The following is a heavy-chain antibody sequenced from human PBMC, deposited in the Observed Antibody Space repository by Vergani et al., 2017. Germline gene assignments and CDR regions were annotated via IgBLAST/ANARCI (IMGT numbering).Heavy chain of an antibody. V-gene: IGHV5-51*01. CDR2: IYPGDSEV. D-gene: IGHD3-10*01. J-gene: IGHJ3*01. CDR1: GYIFSNFW. Sequence: EKQLVQSGSETKKPGESLKISCQAFGYIFSNFWIGWVRQRPGRGLEWMGIIYPGDSEVKSNPTFRGQVIFSVDTSVNTAYLQWRSLQPSDTATYFCASGGHGSENGGALQLWGQGTNITVSS. CDR3: ASGGHGSENGGALQL.